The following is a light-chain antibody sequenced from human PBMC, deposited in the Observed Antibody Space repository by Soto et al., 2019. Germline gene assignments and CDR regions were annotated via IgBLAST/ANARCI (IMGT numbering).Light chain of an antibody. Sequence: DIQMTQSPSSLSASVGDRVIIACQASQNINNYLNWYQQKPGRAPKLLIYDASNLEAGVPSRFRGSGSGTDFTFTISRLQPEDIATYYCQQYENLPTFGQGTRLENK. J-gene: IGKJ5*01. CDR2: DAS. V-gene: IGKV1-33*01. CDR3: QQYENLPT. CDR1: QNINNY.